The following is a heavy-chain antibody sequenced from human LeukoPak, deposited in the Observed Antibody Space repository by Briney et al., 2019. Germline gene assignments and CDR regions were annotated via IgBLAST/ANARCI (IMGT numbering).Heavy chain of an antibody. CDR3: ARDGGSAMPFDY. J-gene: IGHJ4*02. Sequence: GGSLRLSCAASGFDFSTYAINWVRQAPGKGLEWVANIRQDGSDKYYVDSVKGRFTISRDNAKNSLYLQMNSLRAEDTAVYYCARDGGSAMPFDYWGQGTLVTVSS. CDR2: IRQDGSDK. CDR1: GFDFSTYA. V-gene: IGHV3-7*01. D-gene: IGHD2-2*01.